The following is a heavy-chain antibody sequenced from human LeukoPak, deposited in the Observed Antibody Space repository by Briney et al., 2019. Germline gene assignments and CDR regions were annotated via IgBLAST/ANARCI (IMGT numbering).Heavy chain of an antibody. V-gene: IGHV3-7*01. D-gene: IGHD1-14*01. J-gene: IGHJ4*02. Sequence: GGSLRLSCAASGFSFTTYWMSWVRQAPGKGLEWVANIKQDGSEKYYVDSVKGRFTISRGNAKNSLYLQMNSLRAEDTAVYYCARGRTLFDYWGQGTLVTVSS. CDR1: GFSFTTYW. CDR3: ARGRTLFDY. CDR2: IKQDGSEK.